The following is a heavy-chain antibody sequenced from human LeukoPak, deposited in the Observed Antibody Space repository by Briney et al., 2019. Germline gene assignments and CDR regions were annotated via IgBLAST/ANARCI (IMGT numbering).Heavy chain of an antibody. Sequence: GGSLRLSCAASGFTVSSNYMSWVRQAPGKGLGWVSVIYRGGSTYYADSVKGRFTISRDNSKSTLYIQMNSMRAEDTAVYYCARAKPKNMVRGLIMRRESRYYFDYWGQGTLVTVSS. V-gene: IGHV3-53*01. J-gene: IGHJ4*02. CDR2: IYRGGST. CDR3: ARAKPKNMVRGLIMRRESRYYFDY. CDR1: GFTVSSNY. D-gene: IGHD3-10*01.